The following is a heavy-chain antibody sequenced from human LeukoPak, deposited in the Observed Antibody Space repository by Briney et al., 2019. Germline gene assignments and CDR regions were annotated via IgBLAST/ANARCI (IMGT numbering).Heavy chain of an antibody. J-gene: IGHJ3*02. V-gene: IGHV4-61*02. Sequence: SETLSLTCTVSGDSISSGDYYWSWIRQPAGKGLEWIGRISSSGSTNYNPSLKSRVTISVDTSKNQFSLKLSSVTAADTAVYYCAREGSAYYYDSSGYYAFDIWGQGTMVTVSS. CDR3: AREGSAYYYDSSGYYAFDI. CDR1: GDSISSGDYY. D-gene: IGHD3-22*01. CDR2: ISSSGST.